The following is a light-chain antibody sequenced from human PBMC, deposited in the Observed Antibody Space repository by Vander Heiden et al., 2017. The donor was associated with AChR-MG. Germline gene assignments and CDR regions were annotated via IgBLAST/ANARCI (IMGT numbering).Light chain of an antibody. J-gene: IGKJ1*01. CDR3: QQVDSYPRT. CDR2: AVS. V-gene: IGKV1-9*01. CDR1: QGLAGY. Sequence: DIQLTQSPSFLSASVGDRVTITCRASQGLAGYLAWYQQKPGNAPKLLIYAVSTLQSGVPSRFSGGGFGTEFTLTISSLQPEDFAVYFCQQVDSYPRTFGQGTKLGIK.